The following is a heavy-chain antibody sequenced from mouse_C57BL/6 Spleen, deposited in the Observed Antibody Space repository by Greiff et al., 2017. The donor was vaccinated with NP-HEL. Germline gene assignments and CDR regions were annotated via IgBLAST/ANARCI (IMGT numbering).Heavy chain of an antibody. Sequence: EVQGVESGEGLVKPGGSLKLSCAASGFTFRSYAMSWVRQTPEKRLEWVAYISSGGDYIYYADTVKGRFTISRDNARNTLYLQMSSLKSEDTAMYYCTRGALYGNSFDYWGQGTTLTVSS. D-gene: IGHD2-10*02. CDR1: GFTFRSYA. V-gene: IGHV5-9-1*02. CDR3: TRGALYGNSFDY. CDR2: ISSGGDYI. J-gene: IGHJ2*01.